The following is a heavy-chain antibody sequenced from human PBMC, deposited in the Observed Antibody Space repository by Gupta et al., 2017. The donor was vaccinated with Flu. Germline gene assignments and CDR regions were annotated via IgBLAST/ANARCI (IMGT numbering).Heavy chain of an antibody. D-gene: IGHD5-18*01. J-gene: IGHJ4*02. CDR2: ISGSGGST. CDR3: AKDRGFVDTADNFDY. CDR1: SYA. Sequence: SYAMSWVRQAQGKGLEWVSAISGSGGSTYYADSVKGRFTISRDNSKNTLYLQMNSLRAEDTAVYYCAKDRGFVDTADNFDYWGQGTLVTVSS. V-gene: IGHV3-23*01.